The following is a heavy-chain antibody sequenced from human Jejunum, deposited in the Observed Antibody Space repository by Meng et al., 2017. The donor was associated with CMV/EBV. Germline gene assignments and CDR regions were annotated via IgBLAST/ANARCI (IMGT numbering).Heavy chain of an antibody. D-gene: IGHD5-12*01. J-gene: IGHJ4*02. CDR2: VHYTGTT. CDR1: GGSISDSSYS. V-gene: IGHV4-39*01. CDR3: ARRGYNYDLDY. Sequence: CTVSGGSISDSSYSWGWIRQPPGKELEWIATVHYTGTTFYSPSLKSRVTISADTSKNQFSLKLISVTAADTAVYYCARRGYNYDLDYWGQGTLVTVSS.